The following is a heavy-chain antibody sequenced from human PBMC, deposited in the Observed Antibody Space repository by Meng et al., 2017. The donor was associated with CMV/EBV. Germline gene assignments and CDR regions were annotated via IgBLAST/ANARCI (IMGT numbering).Heavy chain of an antibody. J-gene: IGHJ4*02. CDR2: IIPIFGTA. Sequence: VRVVRSGAEGEKPGSSVKVACKDSGGTFSSYAISWVRQAPGQGLEWMGGIIPIFGTANYAQKFQGRVTITADESTSTAYMELSSLRSEDTAVYYCARAGDYGGRGYFDYWGQGTLVTVSS. CDR1: GGTFSSYA. CDR3: ARAGDYGGRGYFDY. D-gene: IGHD4-23*01. V-gene: IGHV1-69*12.